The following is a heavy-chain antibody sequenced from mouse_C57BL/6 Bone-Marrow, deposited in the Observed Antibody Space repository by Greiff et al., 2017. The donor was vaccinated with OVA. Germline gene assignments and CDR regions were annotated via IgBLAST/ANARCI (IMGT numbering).Heavy chain of an antibody. J-gene: IGHJ1*03. Sequence: QVHVQQPGAELVKPGASVKMSCKASGYTFTSYWITWVKQRPGQGLEWIGDIYPGSGSTNYNEKFKSKATLTVDTSSSTAYMQLSSLTSEDSAVYYCARTYCYCLSWYVDVWGTGTTVTVSS. CDR1: GYTFTSYW. D-gene: IGHD2-12*01. CDR3: ARTYCYCLSWYVDV. V-gene: IGHV1-55*01. CDR2: IYPGSGST.